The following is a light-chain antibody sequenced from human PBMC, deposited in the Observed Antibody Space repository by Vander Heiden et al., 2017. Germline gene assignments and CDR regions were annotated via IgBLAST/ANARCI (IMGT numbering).Light chain of an antibody. CDR1: QSVNSK. Sequence: EIVMTQSPTTLSMSPGERVTLSCRASQSVNSKLAWYQQKPGQAPRLLIYGASTRDTGIPARFSGSGSGTEFTLTISSLQSEDFAFYYCQQYNNWPPLTFGGGTKVEIK. CDR3: QQYNNWPPLT. CDR2: GAS. V-gene: IGKV3-15*01. J-gene: IGKJ4*01.